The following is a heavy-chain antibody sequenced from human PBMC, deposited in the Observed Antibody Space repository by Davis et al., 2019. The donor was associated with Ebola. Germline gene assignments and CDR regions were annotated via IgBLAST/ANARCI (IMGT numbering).Heavy chain of an antibody. CDR1: GFTFNYYA. V-gene: IGHV3-53*04. CDR3: ARRALYDYVWGSYRYTSEVDAFDI. Sequence: GESLKISCAASGFTFNYYAMSWVRQAPGKGLEWVSVIYSGGSTYYADSVKGRFTISRHNSKNTLYLQMNSLRAEDTAVYYCARRALYDYVWGSYRYTSEVDAFDIWGQGTMVTVSS. J-gene: IGHJ3*02. CDR2: IYSGGST. D-gene: IGHD3-16*02.